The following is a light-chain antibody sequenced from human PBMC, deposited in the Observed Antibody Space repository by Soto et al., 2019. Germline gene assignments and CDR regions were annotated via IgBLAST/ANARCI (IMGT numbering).Light chain of an antibody. CDR1: QSIRSW. CDR3: QQYATYST. J-gene: IGKJ1*01. Sequence: DIQLTQSPSTLSASVGDRVTITCRASQSIRSWLGWYQRKPGPAHNLLMYTASSLKSGLPSRFSDSGSGKDFTLTISSLQPDDFAAYYRQQYATYSTFGQGTKVDI. CDR2: TAS. V-gene: IGKV1-5*03.